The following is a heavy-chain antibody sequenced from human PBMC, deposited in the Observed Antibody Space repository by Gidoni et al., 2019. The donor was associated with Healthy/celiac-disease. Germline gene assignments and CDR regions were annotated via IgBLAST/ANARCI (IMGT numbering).Heavy chain of an antibody. Sequence: QVQLVESGGGVVQPGRSLRLSCAASGFTFSSYGMHWVRQAPGKGLEWVAVISYDGSNKYYADSVKGRFTISRDNSKNTLYLQMNSLRAEDTAVYYCAKDVGLTGTLDYWGQGTLVTVSS. CDR1: GFTFSSYG. CDR3: AKDVGLTGTLDY. V-gene: IGHV3-30*18. J-gene: IGHJ4*02. D-gene: IGHD7-27*01. CDR2: ISYDGSNK.